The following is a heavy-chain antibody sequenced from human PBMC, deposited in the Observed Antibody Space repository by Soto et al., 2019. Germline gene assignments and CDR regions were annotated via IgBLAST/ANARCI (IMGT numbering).Heavy chain of an antibody. Sequence: PSETLSLTCAVFGGSFSGYYCSLIRHHPGKGLEWIGYIYYSGSTYYNPSLKSRVTISADTSKNQFSLKLSSVTAADTAVYYCASDLNPYYFDYWGQGTLVTVSS. CDR1: GGSFSGYY. CDR2: IYYSGST. J-gene: IGHJ4*02. CDR3: ASDLNPYYFDY. V-gene: IGHV4-31*11.